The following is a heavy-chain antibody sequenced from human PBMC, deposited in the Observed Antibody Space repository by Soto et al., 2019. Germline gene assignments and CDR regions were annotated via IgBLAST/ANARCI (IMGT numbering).Heavy chain of an antibody. CDR1: GYTFTSYG. CDR3: ARFMTYYYDSSAYYASY. V-gene: IGHV1-18*01. Sequence: QVQLVQSGAEVKKPGASVKVSCKASGYTFTSYGISWVRQAPGQGLEGMGWISAYNGNTKYAQKLPDRVTMTTDTSTSTAYMVLRSLRSDDTAVYYCARFMTYYYDSSAYYASYWGQGTLVTVSS. CDR2: ISAYNGNT. J-gene: IGHJ4*02. D-gene: IGHD3-22*01.